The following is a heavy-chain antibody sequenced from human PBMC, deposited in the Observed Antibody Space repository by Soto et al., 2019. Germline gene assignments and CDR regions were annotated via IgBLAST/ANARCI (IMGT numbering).Heavy chain of an antibody. CDR3: ARRKRCGGDCYSGYFDL. CDR1: GGTFSSYP. J-gene: IGHJ2*01. CDR2: IIPIYGTA. D-gene: IGHD2-21*02. V-gene: IGHV1-69*12. Sequence: QVQLVQSGAEVKKPGSSVKVSCKASGGTFSSYPISWVRQAPGQGLEWMGGIIPIYGTANYAQKFQGRVTITADDSTGTAYVELSSLGSEDTAVYYWARRKRCGGDCYSGYFDLWGRGTLVPVFS.